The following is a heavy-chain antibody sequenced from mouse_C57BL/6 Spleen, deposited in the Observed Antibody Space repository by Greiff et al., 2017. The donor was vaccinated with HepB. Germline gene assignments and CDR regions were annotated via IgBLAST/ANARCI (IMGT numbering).Heavy chain of an antibody. D-gene: IGHD1-1*01. Sequence: EVKLVESGEGLVKPGGSLKLSCAASGFTFSSYAMSWVRQTPEKRLEWVAYISSGGDYIYYADTVKGRFTISRDNARNTLYLQMSSLKSEDTAMYYWTRLGYYGSSYWYFDVWGTGTTVTVSS. CDR3: TRLGYYGSSYWYFDV. V-gene: IGHV5-9-1*02. CDR2: ISSGGDYI. J-gene: IGHJ1*03. CDR1: GFTFSSYA.